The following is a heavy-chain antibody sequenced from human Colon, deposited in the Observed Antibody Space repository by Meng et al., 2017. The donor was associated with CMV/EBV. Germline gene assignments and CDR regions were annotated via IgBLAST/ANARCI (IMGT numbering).Heavy chain of an antibody. CDR1: GFIFSDYA. J-gene: IGHJ6*02. CDR3: ARKPNYLGMDV. CDR2: ITSHSNYI. Sequence: GGSLRLSCAASGFIFSDYAMHWVRQAPGKRLEWVSSITSHSNYIYYGGSVKGRFTISRDNAKSSLYLQMNNLRADDTAVYYCARKPNYLGMDVWGHGTTVTVSS. V-gene: IGHV3-21*06.